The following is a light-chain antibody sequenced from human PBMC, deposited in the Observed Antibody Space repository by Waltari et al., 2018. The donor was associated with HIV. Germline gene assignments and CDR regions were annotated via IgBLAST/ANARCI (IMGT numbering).Light chain of an antibody. Sequence: NFMLTPPHSVSESPGRTITISCTRSSGSIASKYVHWYQQRPGTSPISVSYEHNNSPSGVPVRFSGSIDSSSNTASLPSSGLKTEDEADYYCQSVDSNNQVYGGGTKLTVL. CDR2: EHN. J-gene: IGLJ2*01. CDR3: QSVDSNNQV. CDR1: SGSIASKY. V-gene: IGLV6-57*01.